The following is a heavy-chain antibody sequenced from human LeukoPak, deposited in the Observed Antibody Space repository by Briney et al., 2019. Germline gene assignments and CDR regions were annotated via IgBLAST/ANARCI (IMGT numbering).Heavy chain of an antibody. CDR2: IKSKTDGGTT. J-gene: IGHJ4*02. CDR3: TTSLSSGYYIDY. Sequence: GGSLRLSCAASGFTFSNAWMSWVRQAPGKGLEWVGRIKSKTDGGTTDYAAPVKGRFTISRDDSKNTLYLQMSSVKTEDTAVYYCTTSLSSGYYIDYWGQGTLVTVSS. CDR1: GFTFSNAW. D-gene: IGHD3-22*01. V-gene: IGHV3-15*01.